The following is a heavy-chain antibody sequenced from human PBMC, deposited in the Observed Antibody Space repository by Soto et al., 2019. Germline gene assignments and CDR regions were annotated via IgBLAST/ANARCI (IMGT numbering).Heavy chain of an antibody. CDR2: ISGSGGSI. CDR1: GFTFSAYA. V-gene: IGHV3-23*01. J-gene: IGHJ5*02. D-gene: IGHD3-10*01. CDR3: ANSVRPLNWFDP. Sequence: GGSLRLPCAASGFTFSAYAMSWVRQAPGKGLEWVSGISGSGGSIYYADSVKGRFTISRDNSKNTLYLQMNSLRAEDTAVYYCANSVRPLNWFDPWGQGTLVTVSS.